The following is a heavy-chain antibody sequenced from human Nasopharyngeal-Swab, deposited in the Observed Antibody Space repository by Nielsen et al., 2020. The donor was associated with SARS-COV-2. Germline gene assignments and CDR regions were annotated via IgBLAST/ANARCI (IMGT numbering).Heavy chain of an antibody. V-gene: IGHV3-7*03. Sequence: AGSLTLSCAASGFKIASYWMSWVRQVPGNGLEWVATIKQDGSETSYVDSVGGRFTISRDNGKNSLYLQMNSLRVGDTAVYYCARRKTYATFDYWGQGDLVTVSS. CDR2: IKQDGSET. CDR1: GFKIASYW. CDR3: ARRKTYATFDY. D-gene: IGHD2-8*01. J-gene: IGHJ4*02.